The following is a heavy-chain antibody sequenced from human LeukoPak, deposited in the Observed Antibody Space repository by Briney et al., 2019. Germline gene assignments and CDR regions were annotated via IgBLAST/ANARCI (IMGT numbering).Heavy chain of an antibody. V-gene: IGHV1-46*01. CDR3: ARDRGHCSGGSCYSGELVDY. CDR2: INPSGGST. Sequence: ASVKVSCKASGYTFTSYYMHWVRQAPGQGLEWMGIINPSGGSTSYAQKFQGRVTMTRDMSTSTVYMELSSLRSEDTAVYYCARDRGHCSGGSCYSGELVDYWGQGTLVTVSS. D-gene: IGHD2-15*01. J-gene: IGHJ4*02. CDR1: GYTFTSYY.